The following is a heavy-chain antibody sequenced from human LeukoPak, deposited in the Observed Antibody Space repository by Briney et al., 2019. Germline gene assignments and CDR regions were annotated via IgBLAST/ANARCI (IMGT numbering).Heavy chain of an antibody. CDR1: GFTFSDYY. CDR2: ISSSSSTI. Sequence: GGSLRLSCAASGFTFSDYYMSWIRQAPGKGLEWVSYISSSSSTIYYADSVKGRFTISRDNAKNSLYLQMNSLRAEDTAVYYCARERYSSGWYPSCFDYWGQGTLVTVSS. J-gene: IGHJ4*02. CDR3: ARERYSSGWYPSCFDY. V-gene: IGHV3-11*04. D-gene: IGHD6-19*01.